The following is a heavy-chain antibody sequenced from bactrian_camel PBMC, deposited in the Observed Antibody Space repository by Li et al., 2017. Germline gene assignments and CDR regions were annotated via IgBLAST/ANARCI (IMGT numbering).Heavy chain of an antibody. CDR2: IRRSGGET. D-gene: IGHD1*01. CDR3: AAGARGCAAAITSTYNY. V-gene: IGHV3-3*01. Sequence: HVQLVESGGGSVEAGGSLRLSCVASGYATSRYSMGWFRQAPGKGREGVAVIRRSGGETWYAGSVKGRFTISADSTGNALYLQMNDLKPEDTATYYCAAGARGCAAAITSTYNYWGQGTQVTVS. J-gene: IGHJ4*01. CDR1: GYATSRYS.